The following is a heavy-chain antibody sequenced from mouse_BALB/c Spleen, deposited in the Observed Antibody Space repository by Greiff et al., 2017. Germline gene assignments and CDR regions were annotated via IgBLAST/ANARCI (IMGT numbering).Heavy chain of an antibody. Sequence: QVQLQQSGPGLVAPSQSLSITCTVSGFSLTSYGVHWVRQPPGKGLEWLGVIWAGGSTNYNSALMSRLSISKDNSKSQVFLKMNSLQTDDTAMYYCARARRDGYYYAMDYWGQGTSVTVSS. CDR2: IWAGGST. CDR3: ARARRDGYYYAMDY. J-gene: IGHJ4*01. D-gene: IGHD2-3*01. CDR1: GFSLTSYG. V-gene: IGHV2-9*02.